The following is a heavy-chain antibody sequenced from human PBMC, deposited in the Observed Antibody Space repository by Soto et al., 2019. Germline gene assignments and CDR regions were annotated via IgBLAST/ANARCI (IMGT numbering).Heavy chain of an antibody. CDR2: INHSGST. J-gene: IGHJ4*02. Sequence: PSETLSLTCAVYGGSFSGYYWSWIRQPPGKGLEWIGEINHSGSTNYNPSLKSRVTISVDTSKNQCSLKLSSVTAADTAVYYCARVESGEFDYWGQGTLVTVSS. CDR3: ARVESGEFDY. CDR1: GGSFSGYY. V-gene: IGHV4-34*01.